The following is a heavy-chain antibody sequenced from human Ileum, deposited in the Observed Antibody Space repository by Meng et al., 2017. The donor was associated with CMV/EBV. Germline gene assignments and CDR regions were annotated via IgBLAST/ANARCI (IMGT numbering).Heavy chain of an antibody. Sequence: GSLRLSCTVPAGSLSSITYYWGWIRQPPGKGLEWIGHIYRSGSTYYNPSLKSRVTISVDTSKTQLSLKLGSVTAADTAVYYCARRAAQIGSYYFDYWGQGTLVTVSS. V-gene: IGHV4-39*01. CDR2: IYRSGST. J-gene: IGHJ4*02. D-gene: IGHD2/OR15-2a*01. CDR3: ARRAAQIGSYYFDY. CDR1: AGSLSSITYY.